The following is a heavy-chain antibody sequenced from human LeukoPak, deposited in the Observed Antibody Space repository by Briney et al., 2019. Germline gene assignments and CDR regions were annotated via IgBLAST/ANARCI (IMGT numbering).Heavy chain of an antibody. V-gene: IGHV4-34*01. CDR2: IYYSGST. CDR1: GGSFSGYY. Sequence: PSETLSLTCAVYGGSFSGYYWSWIRQPPGEGLEWIGSIYYSGSTYYNPSLKSRVTISIDTSKNQFSLKLSSMTAADTAVYFCATTTIRLGYWGRGTLVTVSS. D-gene: IGHD1-26*01. J-gene: IGHJ4*02. CDR3: ATTTIRLGY.